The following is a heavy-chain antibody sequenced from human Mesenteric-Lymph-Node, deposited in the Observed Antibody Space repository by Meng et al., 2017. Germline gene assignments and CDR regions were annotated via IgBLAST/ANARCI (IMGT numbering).Heavy chain of an antibody. D-gene: IGHD3-10*01. Sequence: ASVKVSCKASGYTFTSYDINWVRQATGQGLEWMGWISAYNGNTNYAQKLQGRVTMTTDTSTSTAYMELRSLRSDDTAVYYCARVPPLWFGELLDYWGQGTLVTVSS. CDR1: GYTFTSYD. CDR3: ARVPPLWFGELLDY. V-gene: IGHV1-18*01. J-gene: IGHJ4*02. CDR2: ISAYNGNT.